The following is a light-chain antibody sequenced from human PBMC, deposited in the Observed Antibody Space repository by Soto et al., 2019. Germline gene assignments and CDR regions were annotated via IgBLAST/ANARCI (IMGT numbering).Light chain of an antibody. J-gene: IGLJ3*02. Sequence: QSVLTQPPSVSAAPGQKVTISCSGSSSNIGNNYVSWYQQLPGTAPKLLIYDNNKRPSGIPDRFSGSKSGTSATLGITGLQTGDEADYYRGTWDCSLRAWVFGGGTKLTVL. CDR1: SSNIGNNY. CDR3: GTWDCSLRAWV. V-gene: IGLV1-51*01. CDR2: DNN.